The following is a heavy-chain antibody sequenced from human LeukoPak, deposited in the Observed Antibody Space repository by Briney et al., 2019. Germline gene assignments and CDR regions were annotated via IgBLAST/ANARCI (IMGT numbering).Heavy chain of an antibody. V-gene: IGHV3-11*04. CDR1: GFTFSDYY. Sequence: GGSLRLSCAASGFTFSDYYMSWIRPAPGKGLEWVSYISSGGSVMYYADSVKGRFTISRDNAKNSLYLQVNSLRAEDTAVYYCAGGGGSYYFDSWGQGTLVTVSS. CDR2: ISSGGSVM. CDR3: AGGGGSYYFDS. J-gene: IGHJ4*02. D-gene: IGHD1-26*01.